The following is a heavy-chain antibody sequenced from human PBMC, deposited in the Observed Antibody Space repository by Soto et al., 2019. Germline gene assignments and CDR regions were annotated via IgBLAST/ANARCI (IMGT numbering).Heavy chain of an antibody. D-gene: IGHD6-13*01. CDR3: ASAGSSWFYGFDP. CDR2: INDSGST. V-gene: IGHV4-30-4*01. J-gene: IGHJ5*02. CDR1: GGSISSGYYY. Sequence: QVQLQESGPGLVKPSQTLSLTCTVYGGSISSGYYYWSWIRQPPGKGLEWNGYINDSGSTYYNPSPKRRVTIEEETSKNQCSRTRGDVTAADTAGYYCASAGSSWFYGFDPWGQGTLVTVSS.